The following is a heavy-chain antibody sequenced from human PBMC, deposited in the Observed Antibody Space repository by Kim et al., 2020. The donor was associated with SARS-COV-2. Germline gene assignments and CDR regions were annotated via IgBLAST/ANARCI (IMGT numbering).Heavy chain of an antibody. CDR2: IGNSGGTT. J-gene: IGHJ4*02. V-gene: IGHV3-23*01. Sequence: GGSLRLSCAASGFAFSSYAMGWVRQAPGKGLAWVSTIGNSGGTTYYADSVKGRFTISRDNSKNTLYLQMNSLRAEDTAVYFCAKTPRTPDFWGQGTLVT. CDR1: GFAFSSYA. CDR3: AKTPRTPDF.